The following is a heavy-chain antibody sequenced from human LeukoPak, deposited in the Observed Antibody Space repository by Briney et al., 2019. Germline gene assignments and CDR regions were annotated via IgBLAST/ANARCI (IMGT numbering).Heavy chain of an antibody. D-gene: IGHD3-22*01. CDR1: GFTFSSYA. CDR2: ISGSGGST. J-gene: IGHJ4*02. CDR3: ARDETYDYESNGYLDF. V-gene: IGHV3-23*01. Sequence: GGSLRLSCAASGFTFSSYAMSWVRQAPGKGLEWVSAISGSGGSTYYADSVKGRFTISRDNSKNTLYLQMNSLRAEDTAVYYCARDETYDYESNGYLDFWGQGTVVTVSS.